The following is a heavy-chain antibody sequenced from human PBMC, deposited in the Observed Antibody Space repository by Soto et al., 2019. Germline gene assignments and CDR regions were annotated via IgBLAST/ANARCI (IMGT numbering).Heavy chain of an antibody. CDR2: INPNGGST. CDR3: ARGLASGDY. D-gene: IGHD6-6*01. J-gene: IGHJ4*02. Sequence: QVQRVQPGAEVKKPGASVKLSCKASGYTLTSFYIHWVRQAPGQGLEWMGIINPNGGSTNYAHNFQGRVTMTRDTSTSTVYMDLSSLRSEDTAVYYCARGLASGDYWGQGTLVTVSS. CDR1: GYTLTSFY. V-gene: IGHV1-46*03.